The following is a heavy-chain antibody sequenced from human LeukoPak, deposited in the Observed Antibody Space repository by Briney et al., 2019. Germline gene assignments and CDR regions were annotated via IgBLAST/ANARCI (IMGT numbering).Heavy chain of an antibody. V-gene: IGHV3-23*01. CDR2: ICCRGTRP. CDR3: AKERYSSGPGDFDY. J-gene: IGHJ4*02. CDR1: GFTFSSYA. D-gene: IGHD6-19*01. Sequence: GGSLRLACSVSGFTFSSYAMSWVRQAPGKGLEWVSGICCRGTRPNEADPVKGRFTISRDNSKITLYLQMSSLRAEDTAVYYRAKERYSSGPGDFDYWGQGTLVTVSS.